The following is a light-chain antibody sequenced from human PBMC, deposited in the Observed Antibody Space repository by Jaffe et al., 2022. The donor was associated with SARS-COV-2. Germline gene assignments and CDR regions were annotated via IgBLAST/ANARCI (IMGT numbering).Light chain of an antibody. Sequence: SYELTQPPSVSVSPGQTASITCAGDKLGDKYVCWYQQKPGQSPVLVIYQDTKRPSGIPERFSGSNSGNTGTLTITGTQAMDEADYYCQVWDSSTAGVVFGGGTKLTVL. CDR2: QDT. CDR3: QVWDSSTAGVV. CDR1: KLGDKY. V-gene: IGLV3-1*01. J-gene: IGLJ2*01.